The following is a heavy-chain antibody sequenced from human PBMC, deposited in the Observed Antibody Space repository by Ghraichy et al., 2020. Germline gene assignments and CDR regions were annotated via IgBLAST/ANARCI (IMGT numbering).Heavy chain of an antibody. J-gene: IGHJ4*02. D-gene: IGHD3-9*01. CDR3: ASKNDWVFAI. CDR2: IKQDGSEK. CDR1: GFTFSGYW. V-gene: IGHV3-7*03. Sequence: ETLSLTCAASGFTFSGYWMSWVRQAPGKGLEWVAGIKQDGSEKYHVDSVRGRFTISRDNTKNSLYLQMNSLRAEDTAVYYCASKNDWVFAIWGQGTLVTVPS.